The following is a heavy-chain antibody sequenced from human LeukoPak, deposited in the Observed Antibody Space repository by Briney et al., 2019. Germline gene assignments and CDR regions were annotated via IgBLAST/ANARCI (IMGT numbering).Heavy chain of an antibody. Sequence: SETLSLTCTVSGGSISGYYWSWIRQPPGKGLEWIGYIYYSGSTNYNPSLKSRVTISVDTSKNQFSLKLSFVTAADTAVYYCARGPDPYSGSYYGFDYWGQGTLVTVSS. J-gene: IGHJ4*02. D-gene: IGHD1-26*01. V-gene: IGHV4-59*01. CDR1: GGSISGYY. CDR2: IYYSGST. CDR3: ARGPDPYSGSYYGFDY.